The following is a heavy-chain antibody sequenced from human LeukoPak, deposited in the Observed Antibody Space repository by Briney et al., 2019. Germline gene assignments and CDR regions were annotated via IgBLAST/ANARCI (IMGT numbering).Heavy chain of an antibody. V-gene: IGHV5-51*01. CDR3: ARLVGDGYNNFDY. CDR1: GYSFTNYW. CDR2: TYPGDSDT. D-gene: IGHD5-24*01. J-gene: IGHJ4*02. Sequence: GESLKISCKSSGYSFTNYWIGWVRQMPGKGLGQVLITYPGDSDTRDSPSFRGQVTISADKSISNAFLQWSSLKASDTAMYYCARLVGDGYNNFDYWGQGTLVTVSS.